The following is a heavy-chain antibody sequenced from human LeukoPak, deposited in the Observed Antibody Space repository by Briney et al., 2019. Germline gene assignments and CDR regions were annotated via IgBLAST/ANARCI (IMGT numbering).Heavy chain of an antibody. J-gene: IGHJ6*03. CDR1: GGSISSSSYY. D-gene: IGHD4-17*01. V-gene: IGHV4-39*07. Sequence: PSETLSLTCTVSGGSISSSSYYWGWIRQPPGKGLEWIGSIYYSGSTYYNPSLKSRVTISVDTSKNQFSLKLSSVTAADTAVYYCARLPTAFYYYYMDVWGKGTTVTVSS. CDR2: IYYSGST. CDR3: ARLPTAFYYYYMDV.